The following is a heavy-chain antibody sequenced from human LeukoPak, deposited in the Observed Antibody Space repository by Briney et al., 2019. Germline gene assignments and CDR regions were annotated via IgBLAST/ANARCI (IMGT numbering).Heavy chain of an antibody. CDR1: GYTFTSYG. V-gene: IGHV1-2*02. CDR3: ARALHRGVARLVYFDY. Sequence: GASVKVSCKASGYTFTSYGISWVRQAPGQGLEWMGWINPNSGGTNYAQKFQGRVTMTRDTSISTAYMELSRLRSDDTAVYYCARALHRGVARLVYFDYWGQGTLVTVSS. D-gene: IGHD6-13*01. J-gene: IGHJ4*02. CDR2: INPNSGGT.